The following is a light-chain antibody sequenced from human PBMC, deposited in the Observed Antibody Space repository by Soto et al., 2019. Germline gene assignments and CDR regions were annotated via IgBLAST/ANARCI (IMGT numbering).Light chain of an antibody. Sequence: VLTQSPGTLSLSPGERATLSCRSSQSISSSYLSWYQQKPGQAPRLLIYGASTRATGIPDTFSGSGSGTNFTLTISRLEPEDFAVYYCHQYGNSRFTFGPGTKVDIK. V-gene: IGKV3-20*01. J-gene: IGKJ3*01. CDR1: QSISSSY. CDR3: HQYGNSRFT. CDR2: GAS.